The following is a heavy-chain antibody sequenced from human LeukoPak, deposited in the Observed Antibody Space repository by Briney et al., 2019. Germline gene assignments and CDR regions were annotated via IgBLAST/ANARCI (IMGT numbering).Heavy chain of an antibody. Sequence: GGSLRLSCAASGFTLSSYWMNWLREGSGEGLVWVSRINSDGSTTSYADSVKGRFTISRDNAKNTLYLQMNSLRAEDTAVYYCTRGPYSGSATYYNDYWGQGTLVTVSS. CDR2: INSDGSTT. D-gene: IGHD3-10*01. CDR1: GFTLSSYW. J-gene: IGHJ4*02. CDR3: TRGPYSGSATYYNDY. V-gene: IGHV3-74*01.